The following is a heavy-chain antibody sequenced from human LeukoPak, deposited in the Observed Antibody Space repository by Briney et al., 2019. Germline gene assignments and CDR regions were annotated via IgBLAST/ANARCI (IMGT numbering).Heavy chain of an antibody. Sequence: GGSLRLSCAASGFTFSSYAMHWVRQAPGKGLEWVAVISYDGSNKYYADSVKGRFTISRDNSKNTLYLQMNSLRAEDTAVYYCAKEGPTSQFDYWGQGTLVTVSS. CDR2: ISYDGSNK. J-gene: IGHJ4*02. CDR3: AKEGPTSQFDY. V-gene: IGHV3-30-3*01. CDR1: GFTFSSYA.